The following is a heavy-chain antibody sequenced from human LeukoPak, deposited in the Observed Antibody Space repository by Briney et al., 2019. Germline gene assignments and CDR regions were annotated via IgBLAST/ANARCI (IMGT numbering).Heavy chain of an antibody. CDR2: ISYDGSNK. D-gene: IGHD1-26*01. CDR3: AGTVVGTTRPSPDY. V-gene: IGHV3-30*03. J-gene: IGHJ4*02. Sequence: GGSLRLSCAASGFTFSSYGMHWVRQAPGKGLEWVAVISYDGSNKYYADSVKGRFTISRDNSKNTLYLQMNSLRAEDTAVYYCAGTVVGTTRPSPDYWGQGTLVTVSS. CDR1: GFTFSSYG.